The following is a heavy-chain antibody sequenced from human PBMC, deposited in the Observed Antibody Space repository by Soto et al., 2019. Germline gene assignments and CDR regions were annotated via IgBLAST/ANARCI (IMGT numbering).Heavy chain of an antibody. Sequence: SETLSLTCAVYGGSFSGFYYNWIRQPPGKGLEWIGEIDESGSTNYNPSLKGRVTMSIDTSKNQFSLKLNSVTAADTAVYYCASPSVRSGFRRKYSGMVVCGQGTNVTLYS. CDR1: GGSFSGFY. CDR2: IDESGST. CDR3: ASPSVRSGFRRKYSGMVV. J-gene: IGHJ6*02. D-gene: IGHD6-19*01. V-gene: IGHV4-34*01.